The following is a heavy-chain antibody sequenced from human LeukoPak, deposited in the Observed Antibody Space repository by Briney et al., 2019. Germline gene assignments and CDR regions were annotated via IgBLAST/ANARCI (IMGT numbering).Heavy chain of an antibody. D-gene: IGHD3-10*01. J-gene: IGHJ4*02. V-gene: IGHV1-46*01. CDR3: ARGPHRFGELSTAPLN. CDR1: GYTFTSYY. CDR2: INPSGGST. Sequence: ASVKVSCKASGYTFTSYYMHWVRQAPGQGLEWMGIINPSGGSTSYAQKFQGRVTMTRDTSTSTVYMELSSLRSEDTAVYYCARGPHRFGELSTAPLNWGQGTLVTVSS.